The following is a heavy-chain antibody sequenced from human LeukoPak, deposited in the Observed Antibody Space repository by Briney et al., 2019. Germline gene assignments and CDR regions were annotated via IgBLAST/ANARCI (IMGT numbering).Heavy chain of an antibody. J-gene: IGHJ4*02. CDR1: GFTVSGTH. V-gene: IGHV3-53*01. Sequence: GGSLRLSCAASGFTVSGTHMSWVRQAPGKGLEWVAAMYTGGTTYYADSVTGRFTISRDNSKNTLYLHMNSLRAEDTAVYYCAKDEATSGGGLASWGQGTLVTVSS. CDR2: MYTGGTT. CDR3: AKDEATSGGGLAS. D-gene: IGHD3-16*01.